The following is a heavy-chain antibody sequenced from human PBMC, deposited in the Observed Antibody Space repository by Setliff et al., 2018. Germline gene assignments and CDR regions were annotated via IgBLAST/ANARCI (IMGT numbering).Heavy chain of an antibody. Sequence: ASVKVSCKASGYTFTTHGISWVRQAPGQGLEWMGWISTDDGDANFAQKFQGRVTLTTDTSTGTAYMELRSLTFDDTAVYYCARDWFCGGDCSDVFDFWGQGTMVTVSS. CDR3: ARDWFCGGDCSDVFDF. J-gene: IGHJ3*01. D-gene: IGHD2-21*02. CDR1: GYTFTTHG. V-gene: IGHV1-18*01. CDR2: ISTDDGDA.